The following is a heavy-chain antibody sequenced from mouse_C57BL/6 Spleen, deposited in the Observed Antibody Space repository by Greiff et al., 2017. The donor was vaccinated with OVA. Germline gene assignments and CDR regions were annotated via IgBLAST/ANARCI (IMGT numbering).Heavy chain of an antibody. Sequence: EVKLQESGPGLVKPSQSLSLTCSVTGYSITSGYYWNWIRQFPGNKLEWMGYISYDGSNNYNPSLKNRISITRDTSTNQFFLKLNSVTTEDTATYYCARDRGDGDYFDYWGQGTTLTVSS. CDR2: ISYDGSN. CDR1: GYSITSGYY. D-gene: IGHD3-1*01. V-gene: IGHV3-6*01. CDR3: ARDRGDGDYFDY. J-gene: IGHJ2*01.